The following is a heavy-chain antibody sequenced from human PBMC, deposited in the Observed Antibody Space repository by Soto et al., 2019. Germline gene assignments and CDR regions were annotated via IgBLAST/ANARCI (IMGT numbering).Heavy chain of an antibody. Sequence: QVQLQESGPGLVRPSETLSLTCTVSGGSISSHYWSWVRQPPGKGLEWIGYLYYTGSTNYNASLKSQVTMSLDTSKNQFSLMLTSVTAADTAVYYCARVGATVTSQALGFAHGGQGILVTVSS. CDR1: GGSISSHY. CDR3: ARVGATVTSQALGFAH. J-gene: IGHJ4*02. V-gene: IGHV4-59*11. CDR2: LYYTGST. D-gene: IGHD4-17*01.